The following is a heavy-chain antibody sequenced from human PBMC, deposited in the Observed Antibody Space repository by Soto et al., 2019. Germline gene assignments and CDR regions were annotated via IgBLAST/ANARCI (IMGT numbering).Heavy chain of an antibody. CDR1: VFTFSSYA. J-gene: IGHJ4*02. V-gene: IGHV3-30-3*01. CDR2: ISYDGSNK. D-gene: IGHD6-6*01. Sequence: GGSLRLSCAASVFTFSSYAMHWVRQSPGKGLEWVAVISYDGSNKYYADSVKGRFTISRDNSKNTLYLQMNSLRAEDTAVYYCARDEGPLEYSSSWGQGTLVTVSS. CDR3: ARDEGPLEYSSS.